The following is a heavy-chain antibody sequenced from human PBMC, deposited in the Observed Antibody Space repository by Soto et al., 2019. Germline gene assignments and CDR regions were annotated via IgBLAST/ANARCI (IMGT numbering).Heavy chain of an antibody. CDR1: GGSISSYY. V-gene: IGHV4-4*07. CDR3: ARVGETESYYYYGMDV. Sequence: SETLSLTCTVSGGSISSYYWSWIRQPAGKGLEWIGRIYTSGSTNYNPSLKSRVTMSVDTSKNQFSLKLSSVTAADTAVNYCARVGETESYYYYGMDVWGQGTTVTVSS. CDR2: IYTSGST. J-gene: IGHJ6*02. D-gene: IGHD3-16*01.